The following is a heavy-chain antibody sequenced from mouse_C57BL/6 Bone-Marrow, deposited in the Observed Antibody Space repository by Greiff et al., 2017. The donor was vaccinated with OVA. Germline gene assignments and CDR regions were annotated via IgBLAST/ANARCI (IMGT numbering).Heavy chain of an antibody. CDR3: ARGDEGAMDY. CDR2: ISSGSSTI. J-gene: IGHJ4*01. CDR1: GFTFSDYG. Sequence: DVKLVESGGGLVQPGGSLKLSCAASGFTFSDYGLHWVRQAPEKGLEWVAYISSGSSTIYYADTVKGRFTISRDNAKNTLFLQRTSLRSEDTAMYYCARGDEGAMDYWGQGTAVTVSS. V-gene: IGHV5-17*01.